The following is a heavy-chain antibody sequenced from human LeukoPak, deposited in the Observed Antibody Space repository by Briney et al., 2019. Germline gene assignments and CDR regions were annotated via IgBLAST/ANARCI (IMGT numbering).Heavy chain of an antibody. V-gene: IGHV3-15*01. D-gene: IGHD2-2*01. CDR3: ARGFCSSTSCYQGPLDF. J-gene: IGHJ4*02. CDR2: IKNKTNGGTT. Sequence: GGSLRLSCAASGFIFSSAWMTWVRQAPGKGLEWVGHIKNKTNGGTTDYAAPVKGRFIISRDDSKNTLYLQMNSLRTEDTAVYYCARGFCSSTSCYQGPLDFWGQGTLVTVSS. CDR1: GFIFSSAW.